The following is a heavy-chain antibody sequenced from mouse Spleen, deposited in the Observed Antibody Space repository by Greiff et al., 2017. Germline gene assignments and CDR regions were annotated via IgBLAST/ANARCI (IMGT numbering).Heavy chain of an antibody. V-gene: IGHV1S22*01. CDR1: GYTFTSHW. CDR3: TGIYCDYDGYAMDY. Sequence: LQQPGSELVRPGASVKLSCKASGYTFTSHWMHRVKQRPGQGLEWIGNIYPGSGSTNYDEKFKSKATLTVDTSSSTAYMQLSSLTSEDSAVYYCTGIYCDYDGYAMDYWGQGTSVTVSS. CDR2: IYPGSGST. D-gene: IGHD2-4*01. J-gene: IGHJ4*01.